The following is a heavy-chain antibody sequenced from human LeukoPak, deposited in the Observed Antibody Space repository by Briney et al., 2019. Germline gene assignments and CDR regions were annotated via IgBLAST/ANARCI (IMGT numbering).Heavy chain of an antibody. D-gene: IGHD3-3*02. Sequence: GGSLRLSCVASGFTFSTYSMNWVRQAPGKGLEWVSYISDTSYTIYYADSAKGRFTISRDNAKNSLYLQMSRLRDEDTAVYYCARAFLGGDYWGQGTLVTVSS. CDR1: GFTFSTYS. CDR2: ISDTSYTI. V-gene: IGHV3-48*02. J-gene: IGHJ4*02. CDR3: ARAFLGGDY.